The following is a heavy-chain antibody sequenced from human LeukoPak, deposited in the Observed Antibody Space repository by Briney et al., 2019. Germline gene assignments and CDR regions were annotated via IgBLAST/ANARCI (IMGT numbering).Heavy chain of an antibody. Sequence: GGSLRLSCAASGFTVTSNYMSWVRHAPGKGLEWVSVIYSGGSTYYADSVKGRFTISRDNSKNTLYLQMNSLRAEDTAVYYCARGVVFIAAAGGYYFDYWGQGTLVTVSS. D-gene: IGHD6-13*01. V-gene: IGHV3-53*01. CDR1: GFTVTSNY. J-gene: IGHJ4*02. CDR2: IYSGGST. CDR3: ARGVVFIAAAGGYYFDY.